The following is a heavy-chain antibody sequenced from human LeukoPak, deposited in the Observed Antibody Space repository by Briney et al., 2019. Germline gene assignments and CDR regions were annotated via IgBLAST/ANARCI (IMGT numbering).Heavy chain of an antibody. V-gene: IGHV3-9*01. J-gene: IGHJ4*02. Sequence: GGSLRLSCAASGFTFDDYAMHWVRQAPGKGLEWVSGISWNSGSIGYADSVKGRFTISRDNAKNSLYLQMNSLRAEDTALYYCEKDMGSGAYCGGDYHATMGYWGQGTLVTVSS. CDR1: GFTFDDYA. CDR3: EKDMGSGAYCGGDYHATMGY. CDR2: ISWNSGSI. D-gene: IGHD2-21*02.